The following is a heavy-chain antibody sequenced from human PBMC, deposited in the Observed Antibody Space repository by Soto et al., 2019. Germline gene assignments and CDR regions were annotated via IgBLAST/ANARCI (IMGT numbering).Heavy chain of an antibody. CDR3: ARELYSCGWYTPYYYYYGMDV. Sequence: SETLSLTCTVSGGSVSSGSYYWSWIRQPPGKGLEWIGYIYYSGSTNYNPSLKSRVTISVDTSKNQFSLKLSSVTAADTAVYYCARELYSCGWYTPYYYYYGMDVWGHGTMVTVSS. J-gene: IGHJ6*02. CDR1: GGSVSSGSYY. D-gene: IGHD6-19*01. V-gene: IGHV4-61*01. CDR2: IYYSGST.